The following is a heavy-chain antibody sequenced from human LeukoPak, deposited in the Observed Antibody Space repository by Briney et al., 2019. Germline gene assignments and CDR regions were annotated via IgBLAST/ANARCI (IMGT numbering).Heavy chain of an antibody. D-gene: IGHD6-6*01. CDR3: TTRGSSSVPDP. J-gene: IGHJ5*02. CDR1: GFTFTNAW. V-gene: IGHV3-15*01. Sequence: GGSLRLSCAASGFTFTNAWMSWVRQAPGKGLEWVGRIKTKTDGGTTDYAAPVKGRFTISRDDSKNTLYLQMNSLKTEDTAVYYCTTRGSSSVPDPWGQGTLVTVSS. CDR2: IKTKTDGGTT.